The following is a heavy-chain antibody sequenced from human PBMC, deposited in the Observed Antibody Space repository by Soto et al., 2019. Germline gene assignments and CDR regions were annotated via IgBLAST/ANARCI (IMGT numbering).Heavy chain of an antibody. J-gene: IGHJ4*02. D-gene: IGHD3-9*01. Sequence: SVKVSCKASGGTFSSYAISWVREAPGQGLEWMGGIIPIFGTANYAQKFQGRVTITADESTSTAYMELSSLRSEDTAVYYCARVGHYDILTGYSSYFDYWGQGTLVTVSS. CDR3: ARVGHYDILTGYSSYFDY. V-gene: IGHV1-69*13. CDR1: GGTFSSYA. CDR2: IIPIFGTA.